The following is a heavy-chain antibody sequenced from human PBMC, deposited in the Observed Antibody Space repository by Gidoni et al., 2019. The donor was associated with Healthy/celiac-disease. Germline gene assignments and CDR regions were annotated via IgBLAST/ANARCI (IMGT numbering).Heavy chain of an antibody. J-gene: IGHJ6*02. D-gene: IGHD3-3*01. CDR2: IIPIFGTA. Sequence: QVQLVQSGAEVKKPGSSVTVSCKASGGTFSSYAIRWVRQAPGQGLEWMGGIIPIFGTANYAQKFQGRVTITADKSTSTAYMELSSLRSEDTAVYYCARVEVIRVLRFFYYGMDVWGQGTTVTVSS. CDR1: GGTFSSYA. CDR3: ARVEVIRVLRFFYYGMDV. V-gene: IGHV1-69*06.